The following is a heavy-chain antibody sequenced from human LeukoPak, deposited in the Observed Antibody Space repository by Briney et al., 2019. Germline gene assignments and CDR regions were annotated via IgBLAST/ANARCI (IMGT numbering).Heavy chain of an antibody. CDR1: GGSISSSSYY. V-gene: IGHV4-39*01. Sequence: SETLSLTCTVSGGSISSSSYYWGWIRQPPGKGLEWIGSIYYSGSTYYNPSLKSRVTISVDTSKNQFSLKLSSVTAADTAVYYCATLITFGGVIAREYFDYWGQGTLVTVSS. CDR2: IYYSGST. J-gene: IGHJ4*02. D-gene: IGHD3-16*02. CDR3: ATLITFGGVIAREYFDY.